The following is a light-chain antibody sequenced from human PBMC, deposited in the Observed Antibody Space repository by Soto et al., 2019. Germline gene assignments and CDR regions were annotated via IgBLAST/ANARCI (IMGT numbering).Light chain of an antibody. J-gene: IGLJ3*02. CDR3: SSYTSSTPGV. V-gene: IGLV2-14*01. Sequence: QSVLTQPASVSGSPGQSITISCTGTSSDVGRYNYVSWYQQHPGKAPKLMIYEVSNRPSGVSNRFSAYKSGNTASLTISGLEAEDAADYCCSSYTSSTPGVFGGGTKLTVL. CDR2: EVS. CDR1: SSDVGRYNY.